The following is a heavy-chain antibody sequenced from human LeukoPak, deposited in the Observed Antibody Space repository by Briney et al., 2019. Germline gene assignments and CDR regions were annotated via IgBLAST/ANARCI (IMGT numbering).Heavy chain of an antibody. CDR3: ARDKFIGYYYDSSGYYPDY. J-gene: IGHJ4*02. CDR2: INAGNGNT. CDR1: GYTFTSYA. V-gene: IGHV1-3*01. Sequence: GASVKVSCKASGYTFTSYAMHWVRQAPGQRLEWMGWINAGNGNTKYSQKFQGRVTITRDTSASTAYMELSSLRSEDTAVYYCARDKFIGYYYDSSGYYPDYWGQGTLVIVSS. D-gene: IGHD3-22*01.